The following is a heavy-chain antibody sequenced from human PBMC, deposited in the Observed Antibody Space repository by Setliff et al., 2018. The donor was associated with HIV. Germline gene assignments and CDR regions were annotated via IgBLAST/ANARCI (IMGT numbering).Heavy chain of an antibody. CDR1: GGSFSGYY. CDR2: INHSGST. Sequence: SETLSLTCAVYGGSFSGYYWSWIRQPPGKGLEWIGEINHSGSTNYNPSLKSRVTISVDTSKNQFSLKLSSVTAADTAVYYCARGPNYYGSGTPRWGQGTLVTVSS. V-gene: IGHV4-34*01. CDR3: ARGPNYYGSGTPR. J-gene: IGHJ4*02. D-gene: IGHD3-10*01.